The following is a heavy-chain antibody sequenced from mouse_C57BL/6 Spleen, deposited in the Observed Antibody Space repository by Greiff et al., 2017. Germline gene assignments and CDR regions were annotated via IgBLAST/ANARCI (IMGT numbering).Heavy chain of an antibody. Sequence: EVQRVESGAELVRPGASVKLSCTASGFNIKDDYMHWVKQRPEQGLEWIGWIDPENGDTEYASKFQGKATITADTSSNTAYLQLSSLTSEDTAVYYCTTAHYYGSSPRFAYWGQGTLVTVSA. V-gene: IGHV14-4*01. D-gene: IGHD1-1*01. CDR3: TTAHYYGSSPRFAY. CDR2: IDPENGDT. CDR1: GFNIKDDY. J-gene: IGHJ3*01.